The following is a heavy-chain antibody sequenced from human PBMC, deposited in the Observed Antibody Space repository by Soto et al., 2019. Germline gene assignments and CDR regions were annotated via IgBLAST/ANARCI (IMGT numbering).Heavy chain of an antibody. J-gene: IGHJ6*02. Sequence: ASVKVSCKASGYTFTSFGISWVRQAPGQGLEWMGWISAYNGNTNYAQKVQGRVTMTTDTSTSTAYMELRSLRSDDTAVYYCARATYSSSWGYYYYYGMDVWGQGTTVTVSS. CDR2: ISAYNGNT. CDR3: ARATYSSSWGYYYYYGMDV. D-gene: IGHD6-13*01. CDR1: GYTFTSFG. V-gene: IGHV1-18*01.